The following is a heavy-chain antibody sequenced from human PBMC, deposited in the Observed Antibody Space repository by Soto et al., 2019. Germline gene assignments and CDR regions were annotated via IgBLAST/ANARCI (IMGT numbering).Heavy chain of an antibody. CDR1: GYTFSDSY. CDR2: INPNSGGT. D-gene: IGHD2-21*02. J-gene: IGHJ4*02. V-gene: IGHV1-2*02. Sequence: ASVKISCKASGYTFSDSYIHWVREAPGQGLEWMGWINPNSGGTKDAPKFEGGVTMTRDTSITTAYMELSRLRSGDTAVYYCAREPATAKPEGVDFWGQGTLETVCS. CDR3: AREPATAKPEGVDF.